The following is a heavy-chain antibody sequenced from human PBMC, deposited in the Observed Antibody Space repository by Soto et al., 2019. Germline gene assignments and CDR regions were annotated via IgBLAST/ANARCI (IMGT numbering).Heavy chain of an antibody. CDR1: GFRFDGHA. D-gene: IGHD2-15*01. CDR2: LDWDSGGI. J-gene: IGHJ4*02. CDR3: ARFRCSGGAGNFDS. Sequence: EVQLVESGGGLVQPGRSLRLSCVASGFRFDGHAMHWVRQTPGKGLEWVSGLDWDSGGIDYADFVKGRFTISRDNATNALYLQLNSLGPEDTALYYCARFRCSGGAGNFDSWGQGTLVTVSS. V-gene: IGHV3-9*01.